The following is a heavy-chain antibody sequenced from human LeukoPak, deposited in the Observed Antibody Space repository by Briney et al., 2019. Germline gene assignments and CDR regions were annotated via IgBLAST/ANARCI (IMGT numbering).Heavy chain of an antibody. CDR2: ISSSGNT. J-gene: IGHJ6*02. D-gene: IGHD4-17*01. V-gene: IGHV3-23*01. CDR3: AKDRLGDNVAPSRGMDL. CDR1: GFTFSRSA. Sequence: GGSLRLSCAASGFTFSRSAMTWVRQTPGKGLDWVSSISSSGNTYYADSVKGRFTISRDNSKNTLFLQMDSLRAEDTAVYYCAKDRLGDNVAPSRGMDLWGQGTTVTVSS.